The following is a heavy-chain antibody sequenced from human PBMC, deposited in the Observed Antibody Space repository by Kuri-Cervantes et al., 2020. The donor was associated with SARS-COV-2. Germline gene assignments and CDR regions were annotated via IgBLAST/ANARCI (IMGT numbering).Heavy chain of an antibody. V-gene: IGHV3-9*01. CDR1: GFTFDDYA. Sequence: GGSLRLSCAASGFTFDDYAMHWVRQAPGKGLEWVSGISWNSGSIGYADSVKGRFTISRDNAKNSLYLQMNSLRAEDTAVYYCARSNDSSGYYHWDYWGQGTLVTVSS. CDR2: ISWNSGSI. CDR3: ARSNDSSGYYHWDY. J-gene: IGHJ4*02. D-gene: IGHD3-22*01.